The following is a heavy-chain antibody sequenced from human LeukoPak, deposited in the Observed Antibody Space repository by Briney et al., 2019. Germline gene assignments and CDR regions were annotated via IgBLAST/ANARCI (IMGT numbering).Heavy chain of an antibody. Sequence: PGGSLRLSCAAPGFTFSSYAMRWVRQAPGKGLEWVAVISYDGGNKYYADSVKGRFTITRDNSKNTLYLQMNSLRAEDTAVYYCARDRVSGFLDYWGQGTLVTVSS. D-gene: IGHD5-12*01. CDR3: ARDRVSGFLDY. CDR1: GFTFSSYA. CDR2: ISYDGGNK. J-gene: IGHJ4*02. V-gene: IGHV3-30-3*01.